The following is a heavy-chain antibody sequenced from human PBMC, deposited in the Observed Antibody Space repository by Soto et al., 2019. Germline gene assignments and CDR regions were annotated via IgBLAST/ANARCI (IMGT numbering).Heavy chain of an antibody. CDR3: ARQLIT. V-gene: IGHV4-59*08. CDR1: GDSISNYY. J-gene: IGHJ4*02. Sequence: SETLSLTCTVSGDSISNYYWTWIRQPPGKGLEWIGYIYYSGTTNYNPSLKSRVTISVDTSKNQFSLKLSSVTAADTAVYYCARQLITWGQGTLVTVSS. CDR2: IYYSGTT.